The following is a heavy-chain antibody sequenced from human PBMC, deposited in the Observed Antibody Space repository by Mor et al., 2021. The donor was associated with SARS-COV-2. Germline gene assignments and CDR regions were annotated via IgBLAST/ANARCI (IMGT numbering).Heavy chain of an antibody. D-gene: IGHD3-10*01. V-gene: IGHV3-74*01. CDR3: ARGSGSGTYRVY. Sequence: VWVSRINGAGYYTDYADSVKGRFTISRDNAKNTLFLQMSSLRAEDTAVYYCARGSGSGTYRVYWGQGTLVTVSS. J-gene: IGHJ4*02. CDR2: INGAGYYT.